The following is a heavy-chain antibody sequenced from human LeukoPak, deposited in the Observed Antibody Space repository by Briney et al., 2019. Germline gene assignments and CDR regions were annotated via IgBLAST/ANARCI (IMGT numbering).Heavy chain of an antibody. Sequence: DGSLTLSCAASGFTFSSYWINWVRQAPGKGLEWVANIKHDGSETYYVDSVKGRFTISRDNAKNSLYLQMNSLRAEDTAVYYCARLARGYPDYWGQGPLVPVSS. CDR3: ARLARGYPDY. CDR1: GFTFSSYW. CDR2: IKHDGSET. J-gene: IGHJ4*02. D-gene: IGHD5-12*01. V-gene: IGHV3-7*05.